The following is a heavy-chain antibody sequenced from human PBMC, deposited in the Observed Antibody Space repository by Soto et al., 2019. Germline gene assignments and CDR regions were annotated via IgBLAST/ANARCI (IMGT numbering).Heavy chain of an antibody. J-gene: IGHJ4*02. Sequence: QLQLQESGPGLVQPSETLSLTCTVSGVSISSRDYYWGWIRQPPGKGLEWIGIISYSGRTYYSPSLKSRVTISADTSNNQLSLRLSSVTAADTAVFHCMNYKSGWEYWGQGTVVTVSS. CDR1: GVSISSRDYY. CDR3: MNYKSGWEY. V-gene: IGHV4-39*01. D-gene: IGHD6-19*01. CDR2: ISYSGRT.